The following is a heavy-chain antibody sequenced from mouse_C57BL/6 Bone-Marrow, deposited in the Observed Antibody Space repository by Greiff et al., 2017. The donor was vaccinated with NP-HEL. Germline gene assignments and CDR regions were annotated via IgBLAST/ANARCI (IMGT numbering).Heavy chain of an antibody. CDR1: GYTFTSYW. J-gene: IGHJ3*01. CDR3: ATYYDFAY. V-gene: IGHV1-69*01. CDR2: IDPSDSYT. Sequence: QVQLQQPGAELVMPGASVKLSCKASGYTFTSYWMHWVKQRPGQGLEWIGEIDPSDSYTNYNQKFKGKSTLTVDKSSSTAYMQLSSLTSEDSAVDYCATYYDFAYWGQGTLVTVSA. D-gene: IGHD2-4*01.